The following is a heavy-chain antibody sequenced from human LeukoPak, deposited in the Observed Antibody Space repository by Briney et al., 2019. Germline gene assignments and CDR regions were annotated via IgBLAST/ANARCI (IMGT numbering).Heavy chain of an antibody. V-gene: IGHV3-53*01. CDR3: VRGDYGDLTLFDY. D-gene: IGHD4-17*01. J-gene: IGHJ4*02. Sequence: PGGSLRLSCAASGFTVSSNYMSWVRQAPGKGLEWVSVIYSGGSTYYADSVKGRFTISRDNSKNTLYLQMNSLRAEDTAVYYCVRGDYGDLTLFDYWGQGTLVTVSS. CDR1: GFTVSSNY. CDR2: IYSGGST.